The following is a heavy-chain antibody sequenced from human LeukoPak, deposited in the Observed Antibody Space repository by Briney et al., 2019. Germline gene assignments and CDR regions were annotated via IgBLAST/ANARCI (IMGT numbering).Heavy chain of an antibody. CDR2: IYSGGST. Sequence: GGSLRLSCAASEFSVGSNYMTWVRQAPGKGLGWVSLIYSGGSTYYADSVKGRFTISRDNSKNTLYLQMNSLRAEDTAVYYCARGGSYLSAFDIWGQGTMVTVSS. CDR3: ARGGSYLSAFDI. J-gene: IGHJ3*02. V-gene: IGHV3-53*01. CDR1: EFSVGSNY. D-gene: IGHD1-26*01.